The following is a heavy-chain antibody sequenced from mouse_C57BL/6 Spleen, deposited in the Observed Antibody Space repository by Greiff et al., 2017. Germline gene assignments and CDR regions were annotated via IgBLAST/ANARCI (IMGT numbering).Heavy chain of an antibody. Sequence: QVQLQQSGAELARPGASVKLSCKASGYTFTSYGISWVKQRTGQGLEWIGEIYPRSGNTYYNEKFKGKATLTADKSSSTAYMELRSLTSEDSAVYFCARPYYYGSSYGWYFDVWGTGTTVTVSS. V-gene: IGHV1-81*01. CDR1: GYTFTSYG. CDR2: IYPRSGNT. J-gene: IGHJ1*03. CDR3: ARPYYYGSSYGWYFDV. D-gene: IGHD1-1*01.